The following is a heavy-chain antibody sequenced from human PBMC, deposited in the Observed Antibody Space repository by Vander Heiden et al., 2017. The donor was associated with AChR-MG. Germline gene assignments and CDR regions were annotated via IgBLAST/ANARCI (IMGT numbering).Heavy chain of an antibody. J-gene: IGHJ6*02. CDR1: GFTFTSSA. Sequence: QMQLVQSGPEVKKPGTSVKVSCKASGFTFTSSAVQWVRQARGQRLEWIGWIVVGSGNTNYAQKFQERVTITRDMSTSTAYMELSSLRSEDTAVYYCAAYTSGSYSLAYYYYGMDVWGQGTTVTVSS. D-gene: IGHD1-26*01. CDR3: AAYTSGSYSLAYYYYGMDV. V-gene: IGHV1-58*01. CDR2: IVVGSGNT.